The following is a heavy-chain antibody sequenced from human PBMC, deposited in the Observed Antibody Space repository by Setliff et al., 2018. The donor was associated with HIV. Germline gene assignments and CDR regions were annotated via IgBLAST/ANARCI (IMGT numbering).Heavy chain of an antibody. J-gene: IGHJ6*02. Sequence: SVMVSCKASGGTFSSYAISWVRQAPGQGLEWMGGIIPIFGTANYAQKFQGRVTITTDESTSTAYMELSSLRSEDTAVYYCAKALVVGYYGMDVWGQGTTVTVS. D-gene: IGHD2-15*01. CDR3: AKALVVGYYGMDV. CDR2: IIPIFGTA. V-gene: IGHV1-69*05. CDR1: GGTFSSYA.